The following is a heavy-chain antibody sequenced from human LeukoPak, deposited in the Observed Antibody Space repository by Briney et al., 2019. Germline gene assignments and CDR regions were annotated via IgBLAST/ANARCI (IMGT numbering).Heavy chain of an antibody. CDR2: ISSSSSYI. Sequence: GGSLRLSCAASGFTFGSYSMNWVRQVPGKGLEWVSSISSSSSYIYYADSVKGRFTISRDNAKNSLYLQMNSLRAEDTAVYYCARADRITMIVVVSVPYNGMDVWGQGTTVTVSS. V-gene: IGHV3-21*01. D-gene: IGHD3-22*01. CDR1: GFTFGSYS. CDR3: ARADRITMIVVVSVPYNGMDV. J-gene: IGHJ6*02.